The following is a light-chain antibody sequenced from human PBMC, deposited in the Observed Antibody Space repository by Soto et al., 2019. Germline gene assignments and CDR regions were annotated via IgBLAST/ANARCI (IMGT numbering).Light chain of an antibody. Sequence: EIVLTQSPDTLSVYPGEGATLSCRASQSVSSFLAWYQQGPGQAPRLLIYGASTRAPGIPARFSGSGSGTDFTLTISSLQSEDFAVYYCQHYSVWPPTFGRGTKVDIK. CDR2: GAS. CDR3: QHYSVWPPT. V-gene: IGKV3-15*01. J-gene: IGKJ1*01. CDR1: QSVSSF.